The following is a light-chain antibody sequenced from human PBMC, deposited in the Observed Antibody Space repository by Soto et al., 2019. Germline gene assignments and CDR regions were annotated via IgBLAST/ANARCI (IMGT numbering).Light chain of an antibody. CDR3: QQYGSSPPYT. CDR1: TSVSSSY. Sequence: EIVLTQSPGTLSLSPGERATLSCRASTSVSSSYLAWYQQKPGQAPRLLIYGASSRATGIPDRFSGSGSGTDFTLTISRLEPEDFVVYYCQQYGSSPPYTFGQGTKLQI. CDR2: GAS. J-gene: IGKJ2*01. V-gene: IGKV3-20*01.